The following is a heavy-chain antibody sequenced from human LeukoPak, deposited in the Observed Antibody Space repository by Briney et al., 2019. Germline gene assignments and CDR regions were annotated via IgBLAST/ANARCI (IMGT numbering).Heavy chain of an antibody. CDR1: GDSIRSNY. CDR3: ARLILLVPADSYYFDY. Sequence: SETLSLTCTVSGDSIRSNYWSWIRQYPGKGLEWIGYLYYSGSTNYNPSLQSRVSTSVDTSKNQFSLSLSSETAADTAVYYCARLILLVPADSYYFDYWGQGTLVTVSS. V-gene: IGHV4-59*01. CDR2: LYYSGST. J-gene: IGHJ4*02. D-gene: IGHD2-2*01.